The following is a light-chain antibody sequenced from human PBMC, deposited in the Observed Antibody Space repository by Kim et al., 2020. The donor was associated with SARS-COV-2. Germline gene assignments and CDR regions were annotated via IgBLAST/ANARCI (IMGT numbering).Light chain of an antibody. CDR1: QSVSSN. J-gene: IGKJ1*01. CDR3: QHYNNWPHT. V-gene: IGKV3-15*01. CDR2: GAS. Sequence: VSPGEGATRSCRASQSVSSNLAWYQQKPGQAPRLLICGASTRATGIPARFSGSGSGTEFTLTISSLQSEDFAVYYCQHYNNWPHTFGQGTKVDIK.